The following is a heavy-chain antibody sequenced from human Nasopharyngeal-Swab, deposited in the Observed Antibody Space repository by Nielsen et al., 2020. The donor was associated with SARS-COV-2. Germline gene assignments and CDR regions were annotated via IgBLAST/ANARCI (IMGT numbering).Heavy chain of an antibody. D-gene: IGHD1-26*01. CDR3: AKDPSYSYDWFDP. J-gene: IGHJ5*02. Sequence: GESLKISCAASGFTFSSYAMHWVRQAPGKGLEWVAVISYDGSNKYYADSVKGRFTISRDNSKNTLYLQMNSLRAEDTAVYYCAKDPSYSYDWFDPWGQGTLVTVSS. CDR2: ISYDGSNK. CDR1: GFTFSSYA. V-gene: IGHV3-30*04.